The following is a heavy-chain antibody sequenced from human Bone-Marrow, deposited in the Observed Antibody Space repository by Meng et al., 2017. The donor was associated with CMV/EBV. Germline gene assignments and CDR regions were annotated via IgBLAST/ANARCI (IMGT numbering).Heavy chain of an antibody. Sequence: SGNYYWSWSRQRPGKGLEWIGYIYYSGTTFYNPSLKSQVTLSVDTSKNQFSLKLASVTAADTAVYYCARRVYYDILTGYYDCTWFDPWGQGTLVTVSS. CDR2: IYYSGTT. CDR1: SGNYY. V-gene: IGHV4-31*01. D-gene: IGHD3-9*01. CDR3: ARRVYYDILTGYYDCTWFDP. J-gene: IGHJ5*02.